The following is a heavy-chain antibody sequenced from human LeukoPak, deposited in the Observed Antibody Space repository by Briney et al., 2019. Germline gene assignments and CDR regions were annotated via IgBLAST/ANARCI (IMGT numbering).Heavy chain of an antibody. D-gene: IGHD3-16*01. Sequence: GSLRLSCAAYGFTFSSYAMSWVRQAPGRGLEWVSGISCSGDTTYYADSVKGRFAISIDNSNNALYLQMNRLRAEDTALYYCAKDQGETWFAPWGQGTLVTVSS. V-gene: IGHV3-23*01. J-gene: IGHJ5*02. CDR2: ISCSGDTT. CDR1: GFTFSSYA. CDR3: AKDQGETWFAP.